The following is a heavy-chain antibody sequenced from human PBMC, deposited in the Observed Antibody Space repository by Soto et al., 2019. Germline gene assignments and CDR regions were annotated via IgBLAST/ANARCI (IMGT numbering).Heavy chain of an antibody. CDR1: GFTFSSYG. Sequence: AGGSLRLSCAASGFTFSSYGMHWGRPAPGKGLEWVAVISYDGSNKYYADSVKGRFTISRDNSKNTLYLQMNSLRAEDTAVYYCAIYSSGWYPLDYWGQGTLVTVSS. CDR3: AIYSSGWYPLDY. D-gene: IGHD6-19*01. CDR2: ISYDGSNK. V-gene: IGHV3-30*03. J-gene: IGHJ4*02.